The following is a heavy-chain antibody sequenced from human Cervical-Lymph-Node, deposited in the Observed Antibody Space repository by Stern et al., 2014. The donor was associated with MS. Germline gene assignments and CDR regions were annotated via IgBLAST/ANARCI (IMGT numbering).Heavy chain of an antibody. J-gene: IGHJ5*02. CDR2: IYWDDDK. CDR3: AHRHYSGWFDP. CDR1: GFSLRTSGVA. D-gene: IGHD5-18*01. Sequence: QVTLRESGPTLVKPTQTLTLTCTFSGFSLRTSGVAVGWIRQPPGKALEWLALIYWDDDKRYSASLKSRLTITKDTPKNQVVLTMTNMDPVDTATYYCAHRHYSGWFDPSGQGILVTVSS. V-gene: IGHV2-5*02.